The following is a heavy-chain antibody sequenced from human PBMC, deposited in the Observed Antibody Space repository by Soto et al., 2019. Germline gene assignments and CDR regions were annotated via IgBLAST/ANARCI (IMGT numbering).Heavy chain of an antibody. CDR1: SGSISGYY. CDR3: ARHRGGYDLFYFDS. J-gene: IGHJ4*02. CDR2: IYYSGST. D-gene: IGHD5-12*01. Sequence: PSETLSLTCTVSSGSISGYYWSWIRQPPGKGLEWIGHIYYSGSTNYNPSLKSRVSISVDTSKNQFSLKLSSVTAADTAVYYCARHRGGYDLFYFDSWGQGTLVTVS. V-gene: IGHV4-59*08.